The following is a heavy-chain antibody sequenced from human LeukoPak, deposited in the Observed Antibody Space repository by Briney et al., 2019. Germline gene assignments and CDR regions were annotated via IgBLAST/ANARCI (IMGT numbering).Heavy chain of an antibody. V-gene: IGHV4-39*01. J-gene: IGHJ6*03. CDR3: ATTTLTLGYYYYYMDV. D-gene: IGHD4-17*01. CDR2: IYHSGST. CDR1: GGSISTSSYY. Sequence: SETLSLTCALSGGSISTSSYYWGWIRQPPGEGLAWIGSIYHSGSTYYNPSLKSRVTISVDTSKNQFSLKLNSVTAADTAVYYCATTTLTLGYYYYYMDVWDRGTTVTVSS.